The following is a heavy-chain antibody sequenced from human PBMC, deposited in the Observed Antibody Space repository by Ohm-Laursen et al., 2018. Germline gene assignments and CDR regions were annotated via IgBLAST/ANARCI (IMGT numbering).Heavy chain of an antibody. J-gene: IGHJ1*01. D-gene: IGHD3-16*01. Sequence: SLRLSCTASGFTFTNFAMNWVRQAPGKGLEWVSSLSGSGGNTYYADSVKGRFTISRDNSKNTLYLQMNSLRAEDTAMYYCAKAPSLGSIFQHWGQGTLVIVSS. CDR1: GFTFTNFA. CDR3: AKAPSLGSIFQH. V-gene: IGHV3-23*01. CDR2: LSGSGGNT.